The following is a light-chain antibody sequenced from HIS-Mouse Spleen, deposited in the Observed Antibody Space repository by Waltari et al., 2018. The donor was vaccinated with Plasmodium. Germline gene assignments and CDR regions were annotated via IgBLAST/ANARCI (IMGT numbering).Light chain of an antibody. CDR2: GAS. J-gene: IGKJ2*01. Sequence: EIVMTQSPATLPVSPGETATLSCRASQSVSSNLAWYQQKPGQAPRLLIYGASTRATGIPARFSGSGSGTEFTLTISSMQSEDFAVYYCQQYNNWPYTFGQGTKLEIK. CDR1: QSVSSN. V-gene: IGKV3-15*01. CDR3: QQYNNWPYT.